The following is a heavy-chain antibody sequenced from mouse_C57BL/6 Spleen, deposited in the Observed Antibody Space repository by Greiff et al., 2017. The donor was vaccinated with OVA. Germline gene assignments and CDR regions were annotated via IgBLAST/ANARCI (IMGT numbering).Heavy chain of an antibody. CDR1: GYSFTGYF. CDR2: INPYNGDT. CDR3: ARSFYYYGSSYDYAMDY. D-gene: IGHD1-1*01. Sequence: LVESGPELVKPGDSVKISCKASGYSFTGYFMNWVMQSHGKSLEWIGRINPYNGDTFYNQKFKGKATLTVDKSSSTAHMELRSLTSEDSAVYYCARSFYYYGSSYDYAMDYWGQGTSVTVSS. V-gene: IGHV1-20*01. J-gene: IGHJ4*01.